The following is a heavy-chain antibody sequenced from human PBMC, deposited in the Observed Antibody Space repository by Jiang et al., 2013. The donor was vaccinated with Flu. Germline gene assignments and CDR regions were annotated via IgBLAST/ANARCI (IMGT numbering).Heavy chain of an antibody. CDR2: TYYRSKWYN. D-gene: IGHD6-19*01. J-gene: IGHJ4*02. CDR3: ARDRGIAVAGTMDY. Sequence: SLTCAISGDSVSHNQSAWNWIRQSPSRGLEWLGRTYYRSKWYNDYAVSVKSRITINPDTSKNQFSLQLNSVTPEDTAVYYCARDRGIAVAGTMDYWGQGTLVTVSS. CDR1: GDSVSHNQSA. V-gene: IGHV6-1*01.